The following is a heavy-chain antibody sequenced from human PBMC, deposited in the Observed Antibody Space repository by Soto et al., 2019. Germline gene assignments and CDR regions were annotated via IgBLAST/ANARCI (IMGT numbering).Heavy chain of an antibody. J-gene: IGHJ4*02. V-gene: IGHV3-30-3*01. D-gene: IGHD5-18*01. Sequence: GGSLRLSCAASGFTFSSYAMHWVRQAPGKGLGWVAVISYDGSNKYYADSVKGRFTISRDNSKNTLYLQMNSLRAEDTAVYYCARGGYSYFPRYFDYWGQGTLVTVSS. CDR2: ISYDGSNK. CDR1: GFTFSSYA. CDR3: ARGGYSYFPRYFDY.